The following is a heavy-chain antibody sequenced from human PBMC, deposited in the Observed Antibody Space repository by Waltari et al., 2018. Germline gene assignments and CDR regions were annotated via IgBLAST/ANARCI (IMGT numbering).Heavy chain of an antibody. D-gene: IGHD3-9*01. Sequence: QVQLQESGPGLVKPSQTLSLTCTVSGGPISSGSYYWSWIRQPAGKGLEWIGYIYTSGSTNYNPSLKSRVTISVDTSKNQFSLKLSSVTAADTAVYYCARHDILTGYYIDYWGQGTLVTVSS. CDR2: IYTSGST. CDR3: ARHDILTGYYIDY. V-gene: IGHV4-61*09. CDR1: GGPISSGSYY. J-gene: IGHJ4*02.